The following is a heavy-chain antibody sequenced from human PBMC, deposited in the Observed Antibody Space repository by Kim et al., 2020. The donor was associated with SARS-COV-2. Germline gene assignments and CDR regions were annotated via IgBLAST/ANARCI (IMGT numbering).Heavy chain of an antibody. CDR3: ARGLKRMVRGVIIRWFDS. J-gene: IGHJ5*01. D-gene: IGHD3-10*01. V-gene: IGHV4-34*01. Sequence: SETLSLTCAVYGGSFSGYYWSWIRQPPGKGLEWIGEINHSGSTNYNPSLKSRVTISVDTSKNQFSLKLSSVTAADTAVYYCARGLKRMVRGVIIRWFDS. CDR2: INHSGST. CDR1: GGSFSGYY.